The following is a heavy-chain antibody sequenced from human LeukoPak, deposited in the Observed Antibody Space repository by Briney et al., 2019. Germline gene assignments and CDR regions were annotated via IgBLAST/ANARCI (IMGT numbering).Heavy chain of an antibody. CDR2: INWNGGST. CDR3: ARGGALRPYYYYYMDV. J-gene: IGHJ6*03. CDR1: GFIFDDYG. D-gene: IGHD4-17*01. V-gene: IGHV3-20*04. Sequence: PGGSLRLSCAASGFIFDDYGMNWVRQAPGRGLEWVSGINWNGGSTGYADSVKGRFTISRDNAKNSLYLQMNSLRAEDTALYYCARGGALRPYYYYYMDVWGKGTTVTVSS.